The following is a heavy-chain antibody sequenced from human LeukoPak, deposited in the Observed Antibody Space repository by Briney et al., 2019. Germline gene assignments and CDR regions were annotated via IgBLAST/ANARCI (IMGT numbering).Heavy chain of an antibody. J-gene: IGHJ3*02. D-gene: IGHD4-17*01. CDR3: ARDYGDYTLVAFDI. CDR1: GFTFSDYY. V-gene: IGHV3-11*01. Sequence: GGSLRLSCAASGFTFSDYYMSWIRHAPGKGLEWVSYISSSGSTIYYADSVKGRFTISRDNAKNSLYLQMNSLRAEDTAVYYCARDYGDYTLVAFDIWGQGTMVTVSS. CDR2: ISSSGSTI.